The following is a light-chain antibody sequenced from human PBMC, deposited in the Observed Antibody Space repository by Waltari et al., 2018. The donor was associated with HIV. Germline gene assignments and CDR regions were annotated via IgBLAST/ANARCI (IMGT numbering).Light chain of an antibody. CDR1: ALPSQY. CDR2: TDR. Sequence: SYELTQPPSVSVSPGQTARITCSGDALPSQYASWYQQKPGQAPVLGIYTDRERPSGIPERFSCSKSGTTVTLTISGVQADDEADYYCQSPDKDDSSHVVFGGGTKLTAL. V-gene: IGLV3-25*03. J-gene: IGLJ2*01. CDR3: QSPDKDDSSHVV.